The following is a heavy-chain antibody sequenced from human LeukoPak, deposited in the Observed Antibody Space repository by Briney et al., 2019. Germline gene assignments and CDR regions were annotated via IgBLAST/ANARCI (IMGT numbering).Heavy chain of an antibody. Sequence: PGGSLRLSCAASGFTFSSTWMHWVRQVPGKGLVWVSRINSDGSSTSYADSVKGRFTISRDNAKNTLYLQMNSLRAEDTAVYYCARGGGYSYGYLDYWGQGTLVTVSS. CDR1: GFTFSSTW. CDR3: ARGGGYSYGYLDY. J-gene: IGHJ4*02. D-gene: IGHD5-18*01. CDR2: INSDGSST. V-gene: IGHV3-74*01.